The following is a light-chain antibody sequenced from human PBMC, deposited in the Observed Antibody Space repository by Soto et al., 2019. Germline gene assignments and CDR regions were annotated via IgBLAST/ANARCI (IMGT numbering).Light chain of an antibody. J-gene: IGLJ1*01. V-gene: IGLV2-11*01. CDR1: SSDVGGYNY. CDR2: DVS. CDR3: CSYAGSYTHV. Sequence: QSALTQPRSVSGSPGQSVTISCTGTSSDVGGYNYVSWYQQHPGEAPKLILYDVSKRPSGVPDRFSGSKSGNTASLTISGLQAEDEADYYCCSYAGSYTHVFGTGTKLTV.